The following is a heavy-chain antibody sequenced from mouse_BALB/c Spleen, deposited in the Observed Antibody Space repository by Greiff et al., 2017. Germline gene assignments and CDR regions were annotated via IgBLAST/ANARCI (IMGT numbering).Heavy chain of an antibody. Sequence: VMLVESGPGLVAPSQSLSITCTVSGFSLTSYGVSWVRQPPGKGLEWLGVIWGDGSTNYHSALISRLSISKDNSKSQVFLKLNSLQTDDTATYYCAKAGITTVVAPLAMDYWGQGTSVTVSS. CDR3: AKAGITTVVAPLAMDY. CDR2: IWGDGST. CDR1: GFSLTSYG. V-gene: IGHV2-3*01. D-gene: IGHD1-1*01. J-gene: IGHJ4*01.